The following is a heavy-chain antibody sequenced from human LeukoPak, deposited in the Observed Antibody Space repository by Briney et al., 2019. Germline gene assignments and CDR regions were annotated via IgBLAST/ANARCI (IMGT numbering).Heavy chain of an antibody. V-gene: IGHV3-74*01. Sequence: GGSLRLSCAASGFPFSSYWMHWVRQAPGKGLVWVSRIDTDGSYTSYADSVKGRFTISRDNAKNTLYLQMSSLRDEDTAVYYCVRDRSLGAGDAFDIWGQGTVVTVSS. CDR1: GFPFSSYW. CDR3: VRDRSLGAGDAFDI. D-gene: IGHD1-26*01. J-gene: IGHJ3*02. CDR2: IDTDGSYT.